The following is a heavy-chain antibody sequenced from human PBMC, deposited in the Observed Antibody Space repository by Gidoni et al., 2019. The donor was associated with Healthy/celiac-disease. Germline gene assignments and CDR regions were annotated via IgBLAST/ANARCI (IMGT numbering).Heavy chain of an antibody. Sequence: EVQLVESGGGLVQPGGSLSLSCAASGFPFRSYSMNWVRQAPGKGLGWVSYISSSSSTIYYADSVKGRFTISRDNAKNSLYLQMNSLRAEDTAVYYCAREVGSSLYWYFDLWGRGTLVTVSS. CDR1: GFPFRSYS. D-gene: IGHD6-13*01. CDR3: AREVGSSLYWYFDL. J-gene: IGHJ2*01. CDR2: ISSSSSTI. V-gene: IGHV3-48*01.